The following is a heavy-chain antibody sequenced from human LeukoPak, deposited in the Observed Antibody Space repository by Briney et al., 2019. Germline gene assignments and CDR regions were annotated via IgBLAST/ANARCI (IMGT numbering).Heavy chain of an antibody. V-gene: IGHV3-23*01. Sequence: GGSLRLFCAASGFTFSSYAMSWVRQAPGKGLEWVAGISASGGSTVYVDSVKGRFTISRDNFKNTVFLQMNSLRAEDTAVYYCTVTTDFDYWGQGTLVTVSS. CDR3: TVTTDFDY. D-gene: IGHD4-17*01. CDR1: GFTFSSYA. J-gene: IGHJ4*02. CDR2: ISASGGST.